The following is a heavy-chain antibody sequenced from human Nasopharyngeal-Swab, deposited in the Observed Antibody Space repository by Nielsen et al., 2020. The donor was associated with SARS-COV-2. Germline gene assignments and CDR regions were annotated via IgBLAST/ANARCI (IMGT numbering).Heavy chain of an antibody. J-gene: IGHJ3*02. V-gene: IGHV3-30*03. Sequence: WIRQPPGKGLEWVAVISYDGSNKYYADSVKGRFTISRDNSKNTLYLQMNSLRAEDTAVYYCAREFSVGSGWYIDIWGQGTMVTVSS. D-gene: IGHD6-19*01. CDR3: AREFSVGSGWYIDI. CDR2: ISYDGSNK.